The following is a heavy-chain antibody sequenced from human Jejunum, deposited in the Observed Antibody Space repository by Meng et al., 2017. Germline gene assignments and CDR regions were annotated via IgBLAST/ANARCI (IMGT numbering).Heavy chain of an antibody. CDR1: GFTFGTYW. D-gene: IGHD2-15*01. V-gene: IGHV3-7*01. CDR2: IKQDGSEK. CDR3: ARAPGYCSGGSCCPCDY. Sequence: GESLKISCAASGFTFGTYWMTWVRQAPGKGLEWVANIKQDGSEKYYVDSVNGRFTISRDNTKNSLYLQMDSLRVEDTAVYYCARAPGYCSGGSCCPCDYWGQGTLVTVSS. J-gene: IGHJ4*02.